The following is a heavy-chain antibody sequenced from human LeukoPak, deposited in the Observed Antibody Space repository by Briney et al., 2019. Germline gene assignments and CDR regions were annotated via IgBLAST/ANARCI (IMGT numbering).Heavy chain of an antibody. CDR1: GFTFSSYG. CDR2: ISYDGSNK. V-gene: IGHV3-30*03. J-gene: IGHJ4*02. D-gene: IGHD6-19*01. CDR3: ACGWGTNDDY. Sequence: PGRSLRLSCAASGFTFSSYGMHWVRQAPGKGLEWVAFISYDGSNKYYADSVMGRFTISRDNSKNTLYLHLNSLRAEETAVYCCACGWGTNDDYWGQGTVVTVSS.